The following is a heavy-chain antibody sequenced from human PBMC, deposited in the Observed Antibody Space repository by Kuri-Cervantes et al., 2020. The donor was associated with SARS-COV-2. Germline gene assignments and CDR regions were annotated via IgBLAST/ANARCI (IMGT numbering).Heavy chain of an antibody. CDR1: GFTFNNYD. J-gene: IGHJ4*02. CDR3: ARGGFWYGAGYFDY. Sequence: GESLKISCAASGFTFNNYDMYWVRQAPGKGLEWVAVISYDGSKKYYADSVKGRFTISRDNSKSTLYLPMYNLRAEDTAVYYCARGGFWYGAGYFDYWGQGTLVTVSS. V-gene: IGHV3-30-3*01. D-gene: IGHD4-17*01. CDR2: ISYDGSKK.